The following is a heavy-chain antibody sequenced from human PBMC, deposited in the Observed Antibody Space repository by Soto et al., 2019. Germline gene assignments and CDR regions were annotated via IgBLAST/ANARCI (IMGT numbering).Heavy chain of an antibody. J-gene: IGHJ6*03. CDR1: GGSFSGYY. D-gene: IGHD2-2*01. V-gene: IGHV4-34*01. Sequence: QVQLQQWGAGLLKPSETLSLTCAVYGGSFSGYYWSWIRQPPGKGLEWIGEINHSGSTNYNPCLKSRVTISVDTSKNQFSLKLSSVTAADTAVYYCARGTIVVVPAAMLGYYYYYMDVWGKGTTVTVSS. CDR3: ARGTIVVVPAAMLGYYYYYMDV. CDR2: INHSGST.